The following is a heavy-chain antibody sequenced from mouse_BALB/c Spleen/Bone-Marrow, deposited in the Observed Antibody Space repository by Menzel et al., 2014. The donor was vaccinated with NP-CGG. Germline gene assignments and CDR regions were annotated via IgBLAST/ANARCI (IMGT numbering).Heavy chain of an antibody. V-gene: IGHV1-9*01. CDR3: ARVLYVNFWE. Sequence: VQLQQSGAELMKPGASVKISCKATGYIFSSYWIEWIKPRPGRGLEWIGEILPGSGRANYNENFKGKATFTADTSSNPPDMQLSSLTSEDSAVYYCARVLYVNFWEWVQGASVTVSS. CDR1: GYIFSSYW. D-gene: IGHD2-1*01. CDR2: ILPGSGRA. J-gene: IGHJ4*01.